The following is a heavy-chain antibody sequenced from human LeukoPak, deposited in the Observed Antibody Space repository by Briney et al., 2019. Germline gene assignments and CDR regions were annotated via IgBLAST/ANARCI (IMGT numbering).Heavy chain of an antibody. Sequence: PGGSLRLSCAASGFTFSSYGMHWVRQAPGKGLEWVAFIRYDGSNKYYADSVKGRFTISRDNSKNTLYLQMNSLRAEDTAVYYCAKDKMATTYYFDYWGQGTLVTVSS. J-gene: IGHJ4*02. D-gene: IGHD5-24*01. CDR3: AKDKMATTYYFDY. CDR1: GFTFSSYG. V-gene: IGHV3-30*02. CDR2: IRYDGSNK.